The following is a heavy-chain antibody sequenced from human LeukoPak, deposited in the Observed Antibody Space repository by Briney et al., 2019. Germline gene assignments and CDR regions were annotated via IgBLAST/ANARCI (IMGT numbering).Heavy chain of an antibody. D-gene: IGHD3-22*01. Sequence: ASVKVSCKASGYTFTSYGISWVRQAPGQGLEGMGWINPNSGGTNYAQKFQGRVTMARDTSISTAYMELSRLRSDDTAVYYCAREGYDSSGYYPAFDYWGQGTLVTVSS. CDR3: AREGYDSSGYYPAFDY. J-gene: IGHJ4*02. CDR1: GYTFTSYG. V-gene: IGHV1-2*02. CDR2: INPNSGGT.